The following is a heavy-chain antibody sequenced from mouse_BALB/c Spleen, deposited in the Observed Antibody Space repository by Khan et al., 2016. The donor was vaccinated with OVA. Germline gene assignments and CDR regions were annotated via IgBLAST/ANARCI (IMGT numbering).Heavy chain of an antibody. CDR2: IDPAGGNI. CDR1: GFTINDND. J-gene: IGHJ3*01. CDR3: VNPNWFAY. V-gene: IGHV14-3*02. Sequence: VRLQQSGAELVKPGASVKLSCTASGFTINDNDMPWVNQRPEQGLEWIGRIDPAGGNIKYDPNLQGKATITADTASNTPYLQLSSLTSEDTAVYYCVNPNWFAYWGQGTLVTVSA.